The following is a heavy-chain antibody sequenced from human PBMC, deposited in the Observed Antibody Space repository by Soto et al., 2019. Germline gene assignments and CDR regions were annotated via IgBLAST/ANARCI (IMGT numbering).Heavy chain of an antibody. V-gene: IGHV4-4*02. Sequence: QVQLQESGPGLVKPSGTLSLTCAVSGGSLRRTNWWSWVRQPPGKGLAWIGEIYHRGSTNYHPSLKSRVSRSVDKSKKQFCPKLSSGAAADMAVHNGESVGGNSALDIWGERTMVAVSA. CDR2: IYHRGST. J-gene: IGHJ3*02. D-gene: IGHD1-26*01. CDR1: GGSLRRTNW. CDR3: ESVGGNSALDI.